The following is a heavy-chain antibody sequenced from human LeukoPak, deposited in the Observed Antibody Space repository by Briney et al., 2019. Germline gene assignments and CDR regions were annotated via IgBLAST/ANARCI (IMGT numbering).Heavy chain of an antibody. CDR1: GYTFTRYG. CDR3: ARGLTMVRGVINPEDY. V-gene: IGHV1-18*01. D-gene: IGHD3-10*01. Sequence: ASVKVSCKASGYTFTRYGISWVRQAPGEGLEWMGWISAKNGDAKYVQKFQGRVTMTTDTSTSTAYMELRSLRSDDTAVYYCARGLTMVRGVINPEDYWGQGTLVTVSS. J-gene: IGHJ4*02. CDR2: ISAKNGDA.